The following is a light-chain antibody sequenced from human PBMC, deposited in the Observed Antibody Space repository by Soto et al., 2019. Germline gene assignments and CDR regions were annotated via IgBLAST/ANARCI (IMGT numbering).Light chain of an antibody. J-gene: IGKJ4*01. Sequence: DTQMTQSPSSLSASVGDRVTITCRASQGIYNYLAWYQQKPGKVPKILIYAASSLVSGVPSRFSGSGSGTDFTLTVTSLQREDVATYYCQQGASVPFTFGGGTRVEI. V-gene: IGKV1-27*01. CDR1: QGIYNY. CDR3: QQGASVPFT. CDR2: AAS.